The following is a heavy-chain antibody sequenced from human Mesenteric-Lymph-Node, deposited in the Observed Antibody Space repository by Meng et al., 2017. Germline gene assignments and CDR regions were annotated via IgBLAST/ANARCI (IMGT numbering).Heavy chain of an antibody. Sequence: QVQVVQSGAEVIKPWTSVKVSCKTSGYTFTSYDINVGRQGIGQVLDSEGWVNTNSGTTGYAQKSQGRVTITRNTSMSTAYMELSSLRSEYPAVYYCARRGSSWYEWFDPWGQGTLVTVSS. J-gene: IGHJ5*02. D-gene: IGHD6-13*01. V-gene: IGHV1-8*01. CDR3: ARRGSSWYEWFDP. CDR1: GYTFTSYD. CDR2: VNTNSGTT.